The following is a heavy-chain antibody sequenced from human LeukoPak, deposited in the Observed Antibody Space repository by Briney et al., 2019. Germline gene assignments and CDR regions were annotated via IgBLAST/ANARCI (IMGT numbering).Heavy chain of an antibody. D-gene: IGHD3-10*01. J-gene: IGHJ4*02. Sequence: VGSLRLSCAASGFTFRSYWMHWVRQTPGNGLVWVSRINSDGSSTNYADSVKGRFTISRDNAKNTLYLQVNSLRAEDSAVYYCARDPSFYYYFDYWGQGTLVTVSS. CDR3: ARDPSFYYYFDY. CDR1: GFTFRSYW. CDR2: INSDGSST. V-gene: IGHV3-74*01.